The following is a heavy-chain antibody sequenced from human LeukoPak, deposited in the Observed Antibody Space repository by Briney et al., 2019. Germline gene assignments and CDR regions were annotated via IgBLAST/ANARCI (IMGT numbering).Heavy chain of an antibody. CDR1: GGSFSGYY. D-gene: IGHD3-10*01. V-gene: IGHV4-34*01. Sequence: SETLSLTCAVYGGSFSGYYWSWIRQPPGKGLEWIGEINHSGSTNYNPSLKSRVTISVDTSKNQFSLKLSSVTAADTAVYYCARRYYYGSGSYRSYYYYYMDVWGKGTTVTISS. J-gene: IGHJ6*03. CDR3: ARRYYYGSGSYRSYYYYYMDV. CDR2: INHSGST.